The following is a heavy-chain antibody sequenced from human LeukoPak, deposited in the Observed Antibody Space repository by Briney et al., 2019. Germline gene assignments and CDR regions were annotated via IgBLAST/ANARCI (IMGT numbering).Heavy chain of an antibody. Sequence: GGSLRLSCAASGFTLSSYWMSWVRQAPGKGLEWVANIKQDGSEKYYVDSVKGRFTIYRDNAKNSLYLEMNGLRVEDTAVYYCTQTRIGTNWGQGTLVTVSS. J-gene: IGHJ4*02. D-gene: IGHD1-14*01. V-gene: IGHV3-7*01. CDR1: GFTLSSYW. CDR2: IKQDGSEK. CDR3: TQTRIGTN.